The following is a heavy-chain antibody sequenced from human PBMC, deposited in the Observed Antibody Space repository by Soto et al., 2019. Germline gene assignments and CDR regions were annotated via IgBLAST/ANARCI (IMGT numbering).Heavy chain of an antibody. Sequence: RLSCAASGVTFSRYWMHWVRQAPGKGLVWVSRMNEDGGTTDYGDSVKGRFTISRDNAKNTLYLQMNSLRVEDTAVYYCASDLSGRADVWGQGTTVTVSS. CDR3: ASDLSGRADV. J-gene: IGHJ6*02. CDR1: GVTFSRYW. V-gene: IGHV3-74*01. CDR2: MNEDGGTT. D-gene: IGHD3-10*01.